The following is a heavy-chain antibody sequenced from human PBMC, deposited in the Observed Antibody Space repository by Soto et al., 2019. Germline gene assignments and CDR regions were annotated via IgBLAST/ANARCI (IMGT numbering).Heavy chain of an antibody. Sequence: DVQLLESGGGLAQRGGSLRLSCAASGFSFSTYGMTWVRQAPGKGLEWVSYGGSGGSTYYADSVKCRFTISRDNSKNTLYLQMTSLRAEDTAVYYCVKFRGRAYHYYYMDVWGNGTTVTVSS. J-gene: IGHJ6*03. V-gene: IGHV3-23*01. CDR3: VKFRGRAYHYYYMDV. CDR1: GFSFSTYG. D-gene: IGHD3-16*01. CDR2: GGSGGST.